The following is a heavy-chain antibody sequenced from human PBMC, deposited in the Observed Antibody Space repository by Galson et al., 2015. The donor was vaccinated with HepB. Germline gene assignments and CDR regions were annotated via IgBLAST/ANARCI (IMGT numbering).Heavy chain of an antibody. V-gene: IGHV1-3*01. D-gene: IGHD3-10*01. J-gene: IGHJ4*02. CDR3: ARDSGSRNFYNYDY. CDR2: INGGNGNT. Sequence: SVKVSCKASGYTFIDYAIHWVRQAPGQRFEWMGWINGGNGNTRYSQNFQGRVTITRDTSASTAYMEMSSLRSEDTAVYYCARDSGSRNFYNYDYWGQGTLVTVSS. CDR1: GYTFIDYA.